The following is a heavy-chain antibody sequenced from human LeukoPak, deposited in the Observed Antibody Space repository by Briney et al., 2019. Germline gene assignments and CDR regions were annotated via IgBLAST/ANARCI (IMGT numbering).Heavy chain of an antibody. CDR3: AREQRSFGESAFDI. CDR2: IIPVLGMA. J-gene: IGHJ3*02. V-gene: IGHV1-69*04. D-gene: IGHD3-10*01. CDR1: GGTFSNYA. Sequence: SVKVSCKTSGGTFSNYAVTWVRQAPGQGLEWMGRIIPVLGMANYAQKFQGRVIITADESTRTAYIELTSLRSEDTAVYYCAREQRSFGESAFDIWGQGTMVTVSS.